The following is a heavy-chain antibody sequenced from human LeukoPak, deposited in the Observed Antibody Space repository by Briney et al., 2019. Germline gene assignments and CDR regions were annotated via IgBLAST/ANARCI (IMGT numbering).Heavy chain of an antibody. CDR3: ARGYSHLTS. CDR1: GGSISSGGYY. V-gene: IGHV4-31*03. CDR2: IYYSGST. D-gene: IGHD2-21*01. J-gene: IGHJ4*02. Sequence: TLETLSLTCTVSGGSISSGGYYWTWIRQHPGKGLEWIGYIYYSGSTYYNPSFKSRVTISVDTSKNQFSLKLSSVTAADTAVYYCARGYSHLTSWGQGTLVTVSS.